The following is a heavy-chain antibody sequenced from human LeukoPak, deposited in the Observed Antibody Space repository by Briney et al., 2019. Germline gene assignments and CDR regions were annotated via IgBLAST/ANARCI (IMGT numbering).Heavy chain of an antibody. V-gene: IGHV3-48*03. CDR1: GFTFSNYE. CDR3: ARARAHFDY. Sequence: PGGSLRLSCAASGFTFSNYEMNWVRQAPGKGLEWVSYISGSGSTIYYADSVKGRFTISRDNAKDSLYLQMNSLRAEDTAVYYCARARAHFDYWGQGTLVTVSS. J-gene: IGHJ4*02. CDR2: ISGSGSTI.